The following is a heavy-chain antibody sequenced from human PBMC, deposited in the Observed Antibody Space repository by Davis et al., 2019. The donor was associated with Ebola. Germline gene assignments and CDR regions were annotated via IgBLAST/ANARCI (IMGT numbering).Heavy chain of an antibody. J-gene: IGHJ5*02. CDR2: IIPVVDTK. CDR1: GGTFTNYA. CDR3: ARGKWFDP. Sequence: AASVKVSCKTSGGTFTNYAVNWVRQAPGQGLEWMGRIIPVVDTKDYAQQFQGRVTLTADKATNTAYMELSGLRFDDTAVYYCARGKWFDPWGQGTLVSVTS. V-gene: IGHV1-69*04.